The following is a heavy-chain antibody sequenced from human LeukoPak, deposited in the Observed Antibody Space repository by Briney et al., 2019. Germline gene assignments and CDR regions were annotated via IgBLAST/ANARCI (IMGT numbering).Heavy chain of an antibody. D-gene: IGHD5-24*01. CDR3: AREGRREMATITTDGGDFDY. Sequence: KAGGSLRLSCAASGFTFSSYSMNWVRQAPGKGLEWVSSISSSSSYIYYAGSVKGRFTISRDNAKNSLYLQMNSLRAEDTAVYYCAREGRREMATITTDGGDFDYWGQGTLVTVSS. CDR2: ISSSSSYI. CDR1: GFTFSSYS. J-gene: IGHJ4*02. V-gene: IGHV3-21*01.